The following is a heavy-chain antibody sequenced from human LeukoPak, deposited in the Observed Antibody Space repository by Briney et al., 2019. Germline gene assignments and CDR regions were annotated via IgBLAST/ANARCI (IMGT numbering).Heavy chain of an antibody. CDR1: GGSISSYY. Sequence: SWETLSLTCTVSGGSISSYYWSWIRQPPGKGLDWGGYIYYSVSTNYNPSLKSRVTISVDTSKNQFSLKLSSVTAADTAVYYCARDVVTVTKGFDIWGQGTMLSVSS. CDR3: ARDVVTVTKGFDI. CDR2: IYYSVST. J-gene: IGHJ3*02. D-gene: IGHD4-17*01. V-gene: IGHV4-59*12.